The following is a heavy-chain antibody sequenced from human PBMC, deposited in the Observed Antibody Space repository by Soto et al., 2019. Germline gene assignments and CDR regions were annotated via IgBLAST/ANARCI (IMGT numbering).Heavy chain of an antibody. CDR3: ARTPGDILTGSDWYFDL. Sequence: SETLSLTCAVSGGSISSSNWWSWVRQPPGKGLEWIGEIYHSGSTNYNPSLKSRVTISVDKSKNRFSLKLSSVTAADTAVYYCARTPGDILTGSDWYFDLWGRGTLVT. V-gene: IGHV4-4*02. D-gene: IGHD3-9*01. CDR2: IYHSGST. J-gene: IGHJ2*01. CDR1: GGSISSSNW.